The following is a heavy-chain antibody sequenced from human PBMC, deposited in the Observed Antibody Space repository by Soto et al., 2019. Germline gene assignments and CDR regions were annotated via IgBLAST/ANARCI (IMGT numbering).Heavy chain of an antibody. CDR1: GGTFSSYA. Sequence: SVKVSCKASGGTFSSYAISWVRQAPGQGLEWMGGIIPIFGTANYAQKFQGRVTITADESTSTAYMELSSLRSEDTAVYYCARFPNYYDSSGYPYWGQGTLVTVSS. D-gene: IGHD3-22*01. J-gene: IGHJ4*02. CDR2: IIPIFGTA. V-gene: IGHV1-69*13. CDR3: ARFPNYYDSSGYPY.